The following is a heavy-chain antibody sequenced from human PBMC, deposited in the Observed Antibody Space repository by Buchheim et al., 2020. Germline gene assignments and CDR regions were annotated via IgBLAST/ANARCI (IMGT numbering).Heavy chain of an antibody. D-gene: IGHD3-16*01. CDR2: IYTSGRA. V-gene: IGHV4-4*07. CDR3: ARVDVSWVLEYFQY. CDR1: GGSVSGYY. J-gene: IGHJ4*02. Sequence: QVHLQESGPGLVKPSETLSLTCTVSGGSVSGYYCSWIRQSAGKGLEWIGRIYTSGRATSNPSLQGRVTMSVDTSKNQFSLKLSSVTAADTAIYYCARVDVSWVLEYFQYWGQG.